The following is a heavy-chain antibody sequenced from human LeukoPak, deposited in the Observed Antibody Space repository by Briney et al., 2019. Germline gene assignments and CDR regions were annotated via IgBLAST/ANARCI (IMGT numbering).Heavy chain of an antibody. V-gene: IGHV3-11*01. CDR3: AVGYYYDSSGYPVDY. Sequence: PGGSLRLSCAASGFTFSDYYMSWIRQAPGKGLEWVSYISSSGSTIYYADSVKGRFTISRDNAKNSLYLQMNSLRAEDTAVYYCAVGYYYDSSGYPVDYWGQGTLATVSS. D-gene: IGHD3-22*01. CDR2: ISSSGSTI. CDR1: GFTFSDYY. J-gene: IGHJ4*02.